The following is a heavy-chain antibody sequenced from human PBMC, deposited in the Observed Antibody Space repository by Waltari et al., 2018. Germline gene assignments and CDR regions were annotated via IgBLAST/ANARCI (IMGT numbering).Heavy chain of an antibody. J-gene: IGHJ4*02. CDR2: ISWNSGSI. CDR1: GFTFDDYA. Sequence: EVQLVESGGGLVQPGRSLRLSCAASGFTFDDYAMHWVRQAQGQGLEWVSGISWNSGSIGYADSVKGRFTISRDNAKNSLYLQMNSLRAEDTALYYCAKSTNYDFWSGYYRGWGQGTLVTVSS. D-gene: IGHD3-3*01. CDR3: AKSTNYDFWSGYYRG. V-gene: IGHV3-9*01.